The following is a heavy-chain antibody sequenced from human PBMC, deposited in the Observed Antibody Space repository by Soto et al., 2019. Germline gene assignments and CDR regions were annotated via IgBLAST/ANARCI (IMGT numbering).Heavy chain of an antibody. CDR3: ANNGDYYYYGMDV. V-gene: IGHV1-3*01. CDR1: GYTFSNYA. CDR2: INAGNGKT. D-gene: IGHD4-17*01. Sequence: QVQLVQSGAEVKKPGASVKVSRKASGYTFSNYATHWVRQAPGQRLEWMGWINAGNGKTKYSQNFQGRVTITRDTSASTAYMELSSLRSEDTAVYYCANNGDYYYYGMDVWGQGTTVTVSS. J-gene: IGHJ6*02.